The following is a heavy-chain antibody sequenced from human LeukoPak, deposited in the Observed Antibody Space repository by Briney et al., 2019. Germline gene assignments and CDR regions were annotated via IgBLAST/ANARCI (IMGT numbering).Heavy chain of an antibody. D-gene: IGHD5-18*01. CDR1: GFASSSYS. CDR2: ISSGSSTI. J-gene: IGHJ4*02. V-gene: IGHV3-48*02. CDR3: ARQRGYSYGYLH. Sequence: TGGSLRLSCAASGFASSSYSMNWVRQAPGKGLEWVSYISSGSSTIYYADSVKGRFTISRDNAKNSLYLQMNSLRDEDTAVYYCARQRGYSYGYLHWGQGTLVTVSS.